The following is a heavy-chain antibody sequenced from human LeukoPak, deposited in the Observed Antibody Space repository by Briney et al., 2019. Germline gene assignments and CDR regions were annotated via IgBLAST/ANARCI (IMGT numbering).Heavy chain of an antibody. J-gene: IGHJ6*02. Sequence: PGGSLRLSCAASGFRFTDYSMSWVRQAPGKGLEWVAGLGRSGEYKYYADSVKGRFTISRDNSKDTVSLQMNSLTAEDSTIYFCVKDRPCETCMPMDAWGQGTTVTVSS. V-gene: IGHV3-23*01. D-gene: IGHD2-2*01. CDR3: VKDRPCETCMPMDA. CDR2: LGRSGEYK. CDR1: GFRFTDYS.